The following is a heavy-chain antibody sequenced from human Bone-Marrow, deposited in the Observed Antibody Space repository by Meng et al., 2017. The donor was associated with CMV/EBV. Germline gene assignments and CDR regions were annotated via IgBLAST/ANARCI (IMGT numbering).Heavy chain of an antibody. CDR2: INSDGSST. D-gene: IGHD2-2*01. CDR1: GFTFSSYW. V-gene: IGHV3-74*01. J-gene: IGHJ6*02. Sequence: GGSLRLSCAASGFTFSSYWMHWVRQAPGKGLVWVSRINSDGSSTSYADSVKGRFTISRDNAKNTLYLQMNSLRAEDTAVYYCTLGYCSSTSCYVTDYYYYGMDVWGQGTTVTFSS. CDR3: TLGYCSSTSCYVTDYYYYGMDV.